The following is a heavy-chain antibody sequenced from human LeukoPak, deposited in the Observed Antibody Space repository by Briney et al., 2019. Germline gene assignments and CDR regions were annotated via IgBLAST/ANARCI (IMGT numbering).Heavy chain of an antibody. CDR3: ATSARTYIGSSLDY. V-gene: IGHV3-74*01. Sequence: GGSLRLSCAASGLSFSTYWMHCVRQAPGKGLVWVSRISSDASITSYAAPVKGRFTISRDNAKNTLYLQMNSLRAEDTALYYCATSARTYIGSSLDYWGQGTLVTVSS. CDR2: ISSDASIT. J-gene: IGHJ4*02. CDR1: GLSFSTYW. D-gene: IGHD2-15*01.